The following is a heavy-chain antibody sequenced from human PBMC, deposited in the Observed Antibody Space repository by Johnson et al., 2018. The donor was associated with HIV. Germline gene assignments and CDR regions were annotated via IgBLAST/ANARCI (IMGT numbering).Heavy chain of an antibody. D-gene: IGHD4-23*01. Sequence: QVQLVESGGGVVQPGRSLRLSCAASGFTFSSDGMHWVRQAPGKGLEWVAVISYDGSNKYYEDSVKGRFTISRDNSKKTLYLQMNSLRAEDTAVYYCARVTLVLDIWGQGTMVTVSS. CDR2: ISYDGSNK. CDR3: ARVTLVLDI. V-gene: IGHV3-30*03. J-gene: IGHJ3*02. CDR1: GFTFSSDG.